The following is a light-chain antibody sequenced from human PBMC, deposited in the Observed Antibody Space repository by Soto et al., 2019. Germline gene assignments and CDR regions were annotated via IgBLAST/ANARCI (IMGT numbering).Light chain of an antibody. CDR2: EVT. V-gene: IGLV2-23*02. Sequence: QSVLTQPASVSGSPGQSITISCTGSSSDIGSHNLVSWYQQHPGKAPKLILFEVTNRPSWLSNRFSGSKSGNTASLSISGLQAEDEAEYHCCSYAGTNTLVFGGGTKLTVL. CDR3: CSYAGTNTLV. CDR1: SSDIGSHNL. J-gene: IGLJ2*01.